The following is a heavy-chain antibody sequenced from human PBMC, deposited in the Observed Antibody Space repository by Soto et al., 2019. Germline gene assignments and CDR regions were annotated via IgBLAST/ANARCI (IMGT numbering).Heavy chain of an antibody. Sequence: QPGGSLRLSCAASGFNFSSHGLHWVRQAPGKGLEWVAVISYDGSNKYYADTVKGRFTISRDNSKNTLYLQMNSLRAEDTAVYYCAKRNYGSEFDYWGQGTLVTVSS. CDR2: ISYDGSNK. J-gene: IGHJ4*02. CDR1: GFNFSSHG. CDR3: AKRNYGSEFDY. D-gene: IGHD3-10*01. V-gene: IGHV3-30*18.